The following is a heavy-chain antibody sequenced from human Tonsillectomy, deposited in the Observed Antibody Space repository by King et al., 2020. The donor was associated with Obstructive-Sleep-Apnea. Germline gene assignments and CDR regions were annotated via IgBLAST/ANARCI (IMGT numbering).Heavy chain of an antibody. J-gene: IGHJ4*02. Sequence: VQLVESGGGLVKTGGSLRLSCAASGFSFSNAWMNWVRQAPGKGLEWVGRIKSKSDGGTTDYAAPVKGRITISRDDSKSTLYLQMNSLKTEDTAVHYCTTLNYYDSTGYYPFDFWGQGTLVTVSS. CDR3: TTLNYYDSTGYYPFDF. CDR1: GFSFSNAW. D-gene: IGHD3-22*01. CDR2: IKSKSDGGTT. V-gene: IGHV3-15*01.